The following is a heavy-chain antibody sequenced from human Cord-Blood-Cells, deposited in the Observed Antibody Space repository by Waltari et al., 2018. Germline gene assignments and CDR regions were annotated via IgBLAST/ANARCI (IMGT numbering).Heavy chain of an antibody. Sequence: QVQLQESGPGLVKPSETLSLPCTVPAGSISSYYWRWTRQPAGKGLEWIGRIYTSGSTNYNPSLKSRVTMSIDTSKNQFSLKLSSVTAADTAVYYCARDRGLSKEVTWYFDLWGRGTLVTVSS. V-gene: IGHV4-4*07. CDR3: ARDRGLSKEVTWYFDL. CDR1: AGSISSYY. D-gene: IGHD3-10*01. J-gene: IGHJ2*01. CDR2: IYTSGST.